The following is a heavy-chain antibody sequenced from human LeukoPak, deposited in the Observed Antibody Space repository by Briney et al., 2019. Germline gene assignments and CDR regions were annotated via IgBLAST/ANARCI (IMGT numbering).Heavy chain of an antibody. J-gene: IGHJ6*03. CDR1: GFTFSSYG. V-gene: IGHV3-30*03. D-gene: IGHD3-10*01. CDR2: ISYDGSNK. CDR3: ARDVSVTIYYYYYMDV. Sequence: GGSLRLSCAASGFTFSSYGMSWVRQAPGKGLEWVAVISYDGSNKYYADSVKGRFTISRDNSKNTLYLQMNSLRAEDTAVYYCARDVSVTIYYYYYMDVWGKGTTVTVSS.